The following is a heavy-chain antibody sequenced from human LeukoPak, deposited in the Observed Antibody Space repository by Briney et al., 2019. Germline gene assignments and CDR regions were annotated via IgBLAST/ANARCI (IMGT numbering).Heavy chain of an antibody. Sequence: GGSQRLSCSASGFTFSSYAMHWVRQAPGKGLEYVSAISSNGGSTYYADSVKGRFTISRDNSKNTLYLQMSSLRAEDTAVYYCVKDAPLGGSDGYDSYWGQGTLVTVSS. CDR2: ISSNGGST. CDR1: GFTFSSYA. CDR3: VKDAPLGGSDGYDSY. J-gene: IGHJ4*02. V-gene: IGHV3-64D*06. D-gene: IGHD5-12*01.